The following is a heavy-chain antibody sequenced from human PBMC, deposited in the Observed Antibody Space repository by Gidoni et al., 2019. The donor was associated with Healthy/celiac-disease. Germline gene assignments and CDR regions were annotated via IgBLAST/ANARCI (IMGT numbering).Heavy chain of an antibody. V-gene: IGHV2-5*01. CDR3: AHIRFWSEGDYYFDY. J-gene: IGHJ4*02. D-gene: IGHD3-3*01. CDR1: GFSLSTSGVG. Sequence: QITLKESGPTLVKPTQTLTLTCTFSGFSLSTSGVGVGWIRQPPGTALEWLALIYWNDDKRYSPSLKSRLTITKYTSKNQVVLTMTNMDPVDTATYYCAHIRFWSEGDYYFDYWGQGTLVTVSS. CDR2: IYWNDDK.